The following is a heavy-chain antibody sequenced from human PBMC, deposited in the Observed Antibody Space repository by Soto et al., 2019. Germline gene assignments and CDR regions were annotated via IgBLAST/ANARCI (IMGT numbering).Heavy chain of an antibody. Sequence: GGSLRLSCAASGFTFSSYAMHWVRQAPGKGLEWVAVISYDGSNKYYADSVKGRFTISRDNSKNTLYLQMNSLRAEDTAVYYCASDSDSHSDRTTDGMDGWGQVTTITVSS. D-gene: IGHD1-7*01. CDR3: ASDSDSHSDRTTDGMDG. CDR1: GFTFSSYA. J-gene: IGHJ6*02. CDR2: ISYDGSNK. V-gene: IGHV3-30-3*01.